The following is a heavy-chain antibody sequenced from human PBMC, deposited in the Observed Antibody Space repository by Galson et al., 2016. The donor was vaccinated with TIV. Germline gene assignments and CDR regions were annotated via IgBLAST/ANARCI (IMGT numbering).Heavy chain of an antibody. V-gene: IGHV1-69*13. Sequence: SVKVSCKASGGPFRNYAISWVRQAPGQGLEWMGRIIPIFRTTNYARSFQGRLTITADESTNTDYMELDSLRSEDTAVYYCAIEQGIYKGYFDLWGRGTLVTVSS. J-gene: IGHJ2*01. CDR2: IIPIFRTT. D-gene: IGHD1-14*01. CDR1: GGPFRNYA. CDR3: AIEQGIYKGYFDL.